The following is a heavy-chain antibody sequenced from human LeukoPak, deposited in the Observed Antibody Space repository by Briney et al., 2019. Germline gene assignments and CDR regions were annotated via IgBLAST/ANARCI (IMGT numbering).Heavy chain of an antibody. CDR2: IYHSGST. J-gene: IGHJ4*02. CDR1: GGSISSSNW. CDR3: ARDSSGPFDY. V-gene: IGHV4-4*02. D-gene: IGHD6-19*01. Sequence: SETLSLTCAVSGGSISSSNWWSWVRQPPGKGLEWIGEIYHSGSTNYNPSLESRVTISVDKSKNQFSLKLSSVTAADTAVYYCARDSSGPFDYWGQGTLVTVSS.